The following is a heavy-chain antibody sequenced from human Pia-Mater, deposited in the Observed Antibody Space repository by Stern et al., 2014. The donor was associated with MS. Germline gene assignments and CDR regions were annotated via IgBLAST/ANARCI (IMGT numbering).Heavy chain of an antibody. V-gene: IGHV4-4*02. D-gene: IGHD2-15*01. CDR3: ARGDIPVAFDI. CDR2: IHHSGST. CDR1: GGSISSSNW. Sequence: QVQLQESGPGLVKPSGTLSLTCAVSGGSISSSNWRSWVRQPPGKGLEWIGEIHHSGSTHYNPSLKSRVTIPVDKPKNQSSLKLSSGTAADTAVYYGARGDIPVAFDIWGQGTMVTVSS. J-gene: IGHJ3*02.